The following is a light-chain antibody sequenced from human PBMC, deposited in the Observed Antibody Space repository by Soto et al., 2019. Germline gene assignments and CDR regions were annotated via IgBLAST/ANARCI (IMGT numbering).Light chain of an antibody. Sequence: EILLTQSPATLSLSPVESATLSCRAIQSVSSGYLAWYQQKPGQAPRLLIYGASTRATGIPDRFSGSGSGTDFTLTISRLEPEDFAVYYCQQYSSSPSITFGQGTRLEIK. CDR1: QSVSSGY. CDR3: QQYSSSPSIT. V-gene: IGKV3-20*01. J-gene: IGKJ5*01. CDR2: GAS.